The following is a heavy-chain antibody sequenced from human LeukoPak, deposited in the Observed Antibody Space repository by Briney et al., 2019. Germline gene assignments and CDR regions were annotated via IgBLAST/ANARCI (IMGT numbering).Heavy chain of an antibody. CDR1: GYTFTGYY. CDR2: INPNSGGT. CDR3: ARALQPQGYYFDY. V-gene: IGHV1-2*02. Sequence: ASVKVSRKASGYTFTGYYMHWVRQAPGQGLEWMGWINPNSGGTNYAQKFQGRVTMTRDTSISTAYMELSRLRSDDTAVYYCARALQPQGYYFDYWGQGTLVTVSS. D-gene: IGHD4-11*01. J-gene: IGHJ4*02.